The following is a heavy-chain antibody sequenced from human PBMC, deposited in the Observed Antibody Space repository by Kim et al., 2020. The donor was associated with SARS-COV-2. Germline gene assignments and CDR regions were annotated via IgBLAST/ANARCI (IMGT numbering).Heavy chain of an antibody. V-gene: IGHV5-10-1*01. CDR3: AREPEAGTDFDY. Sequence: TSTPSYQGNCTISADQSISTAYLQWSSLKASDTAMYYCAREPEAGTDFDYWGQGTLVTVSS. D-gene: IGHD6-13*01. J-gene: IGHJ4*02.